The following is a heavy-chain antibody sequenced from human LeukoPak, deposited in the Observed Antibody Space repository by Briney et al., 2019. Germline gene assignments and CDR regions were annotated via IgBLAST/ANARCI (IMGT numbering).Heavy chain of an antibody. CDR1: GGTFSSYA. CDR3: AREGSSGWYAGSWFDP. J-gene: IGHJ5*02. D-gene: IGHD6-19*01. Sequence: ASVKVSCKASGGTFSSYAISWVRQAPGQGLEWMGGVIPIFGTANYAQKFQGRVTITADESTSTAYMELSSLRSEDTAVYYCAREGSSGWYAGSWFDPWGQGTLDTVSS. V-gene: IGHV1-69*13. CDR2: VIPIFGTA.